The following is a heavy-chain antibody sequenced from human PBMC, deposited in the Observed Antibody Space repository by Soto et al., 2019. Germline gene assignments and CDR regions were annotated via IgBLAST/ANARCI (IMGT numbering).Heavy chain of an antibody. J-gene: IGHJ4*02. D-gene: IGHD6-19*01. V-gene: IGHV3-53*01. CDR1: WFSVSSKY. CDR3: VQTTGWPGFDF. Sequence: EVQLVESGGGLIQPGGSLRLSCAASWFSVSSKYMTWVRQAPGKGLEWVSVIYGGGTTYYADSVKGRFTISRDNSKNTLYLQMNSLRAEDTAVYYCVQTTGWPGFDFWGQGTLVTVSS. CDR2: IYGGGTT.